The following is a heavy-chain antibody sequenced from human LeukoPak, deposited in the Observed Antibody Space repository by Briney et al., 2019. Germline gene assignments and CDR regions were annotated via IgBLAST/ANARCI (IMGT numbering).Heavy chain of an antibody. D-gene: IGHD3-3*01. CDR3: AKIGRYYDFWTGFYEEEVDYMDV. CDR2: ISYDGSNK. J-gene: IGHJ6*03. CDR1: GFTFSSYA. Sequence: GGSLRLSCAASGFTFSSYAMHWVRQAPGKGLEWVAVISYDGSNKYYADSVKGRFTISRDNSKNTLYLQMNSLRAEDTAVYHCAKIGRYYDFWTGFYEEEVDYMDVWGKGTTVTVSS. V-gene: IGHV3-30*04.